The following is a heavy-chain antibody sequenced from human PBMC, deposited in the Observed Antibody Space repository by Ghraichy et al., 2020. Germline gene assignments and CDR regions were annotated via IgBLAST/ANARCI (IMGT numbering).Heavy chain of an antibody. V-gene: IGHV3-11*01. CDR1: GFSFGGNY. Sequence: SCVASGFSFGGNYMSWIRQAPGQGLEWLSYISSSGAPIHYADSVRGRFTISRDDSKNSLYLQMNSLRSEDTAVYYCASHRDGHNYPFDYWGQGIQVTVSS. CDR3: ASHRDGHNYPFDY. J-gene: IGHJ4*02. CDR2: ISSSGAPI. D-gene: IGHD5-24*01.